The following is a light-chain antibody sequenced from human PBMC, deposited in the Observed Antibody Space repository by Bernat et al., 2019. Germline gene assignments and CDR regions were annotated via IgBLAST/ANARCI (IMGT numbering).Light chain of an antibody. CDR2: SAS. CDR1: QDITNS. CDR3: QQYHTYPPT. J-gene: IGKJ1*01. Sequence: DIQMTQSPSSLSASLGDRVTITCRASQDITNSLAWFQQKPGRAPKSLIYSASILQSEFPSKFSGSGYGTDFTLTITGLQPEDFATYYCQQYHTYPPTFGKGTMLEMK. V-gene: IGKV1-16*02.